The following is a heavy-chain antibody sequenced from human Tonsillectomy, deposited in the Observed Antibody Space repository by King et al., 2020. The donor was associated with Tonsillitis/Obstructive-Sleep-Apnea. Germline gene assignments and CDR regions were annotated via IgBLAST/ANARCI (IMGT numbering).Heavy chain of an antibody. J-gene: IGHJ4*02. Sequence: VQLVESGGGVVQPGRSLRLSCAASGFTFSSYGIHWVRQAPGKGLEWVAVIWFDGTNKYDAESVKGRFTISRDNSKNTLYLQMNSLRAEDTAVYYCARDQYCSSTSCYGTLDYWGQGTLVTVSS. D-gene: IGHD2-2*01. CDR1: GFTFSSYG. CDR2: IWFDGTNK. CDR3: ARDQYCSSTSCYGTLDY. V-gene: IGHV3-33*01.